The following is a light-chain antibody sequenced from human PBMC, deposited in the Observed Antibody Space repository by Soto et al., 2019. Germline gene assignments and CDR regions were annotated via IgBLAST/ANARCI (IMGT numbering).Light chain of an antibody. CDR2: GAS. CDR1: QSVSSN. Sequence: EIVMTQSPDTLSVSPGERATLSCRASQSVSSNLAWYQQKPGQAPRLLIYGASTRATGIPVRFSGSASGTEFTLTISSLQSEDFAVYFCQHYGSSPPVTFGQGTRLEIK. J-gene: IGKJ5*01. V-gene: IGKV3-15*01. CDR3: QHYGSSPPVT.